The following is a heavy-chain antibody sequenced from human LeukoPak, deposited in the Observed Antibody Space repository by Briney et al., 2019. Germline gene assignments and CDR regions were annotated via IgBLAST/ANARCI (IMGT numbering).Heavy chain of an antibody. CDR3: AKDGVIVVVPAAIGVLENWFDP. CDR2: ISGSGGST. J-gene: IGHJ5*02. D-gene: IGHD2-2*01. CDR1: GFTFSSYA. Sequence: GGSLRLSCAASGFTFSSYAMSWVRQAPGKGLEWVSAISGSGGSTYYADSVKGRFTISRDNSKNTLYLRMNSLRAEDTAVYYCAKDGVIVVVPAAIGVLENWFDPWGQGTLVTVSS. V-gene: IGHV3-23*01.